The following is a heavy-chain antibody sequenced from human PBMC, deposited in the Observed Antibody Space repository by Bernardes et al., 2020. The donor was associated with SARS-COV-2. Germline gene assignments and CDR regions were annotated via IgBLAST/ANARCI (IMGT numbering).Heavy chain of an antibody. D-gene: IGHD2-2*01. V-gene: IGHV3-66*02. Sequence: GGTLNLSCAPSGFTFSTNYFSWARQPPGKGLEWVPTIYSSGDRAYEGSVKRRSTISRDNSKNTLYLQMNSLRGEETAVYYCAADCSSTSCQSSLGYVHCYAMDVWGQGTAVTVSS. CDR2: IYSSGDR. CDR3: AADCSSTSCQSSLGYVHCYAMDV. J-gene: IGHJ6*02. CDR1: GFTFSTNY.